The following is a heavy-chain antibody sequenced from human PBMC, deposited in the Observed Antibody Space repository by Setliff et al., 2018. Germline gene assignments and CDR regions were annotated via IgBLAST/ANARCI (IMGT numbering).Heavy chain of an antibody. CDR1: GGTFRNYG. CDR3: AREGVDTRSSTDYRYYMDV. Sequence: ASVKVSCKASGGTFRNYGISWVRQAPGQGLDWMGGIIPIFGTTNYAQKFQGRVTITTDDSTNTAYMELSSLRSDDTAVYYCAREGVDTRSSTDYRYYMDVWGQGTTVTVSS. D-gene: IGHD5-18*01. CDR2: IIPIFGTT. V-gene: IGHV1-69*05. J-gene: IGHJ6*03.